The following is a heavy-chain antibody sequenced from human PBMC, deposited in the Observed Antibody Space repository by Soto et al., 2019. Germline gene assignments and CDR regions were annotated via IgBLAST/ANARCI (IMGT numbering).Heavy chain of an antibody. V-gene: IGHV1-8*01. J-gene: IGHJ5*02. CDR2: MNPISGIA. CDR3: ARDRPPIYGDYYWFDL. D-gene: IGHD4-17*01. CDR1: GYTFASYD. Sequence: ASVKVSCKASGYTFASYDINWVRQATGQGLEWMGRMNPISGIANYAQKFQGRVTITANTSTSTAYMELSSLRSEDTAVYYCARDRPPIYGDYYWFDLWGQGTLVTVSS.